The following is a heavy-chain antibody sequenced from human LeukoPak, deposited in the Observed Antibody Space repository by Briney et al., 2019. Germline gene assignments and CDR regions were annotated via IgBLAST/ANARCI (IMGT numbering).Heavy chain of an antibody. D-gene: IGHD6-13*01. J-gene: IGHJ5*02. CDR1: GGSISSSSYY. Sequence: SETLSLTCTVSGGSISSSSYYWGWIRQPPGKGLEWIGSIYYSGSTYYNPSLKSRVTISVDTSKNQFSLKLSSVTAADTAVYYCARDLPLYSVNWFNPWGQGTLVTVSS. V-gene: IGHV4-39*07. CDR2: IYYSGST. CDR3: ARDLPLYSVNWFNP.